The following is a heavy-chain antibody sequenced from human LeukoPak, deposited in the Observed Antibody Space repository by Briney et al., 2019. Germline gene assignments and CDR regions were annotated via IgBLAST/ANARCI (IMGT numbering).Heavy chain of an antibody. D-gene: IGHD3-22*01. CDR1: GFTFSSYG. Sequence: GGSLRLSCAASGFTFSSYGMHWVRQAPGKGLEWVAFIRYDGSNKYYADSVKSRFAISRDNSKNTLYLQMNSLRAEDTAVYYCAKTYYDSSGDAFDIWGQGTMVTVSS. CDR2: IRYDGSNK. CDR3: AKTYYDSSGDAFDI. J-gene: IGHJ3*02. V-gene: IGHV3-30*02.